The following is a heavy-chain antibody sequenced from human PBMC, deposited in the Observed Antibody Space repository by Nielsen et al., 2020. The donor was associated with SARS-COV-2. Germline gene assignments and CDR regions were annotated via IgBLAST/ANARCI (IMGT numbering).Heavy chain of an antibody. CDR1: GFTFSSYG. Sequence: GGSLRLSCAASGFTFSSYGMHWVRQAPGKGLEWVAVISYDGSNKYYADSVKGRFTISRDNAKNSLYLQMDSLRADDTATYFCASSGWLDYWGPGTPVTVSS. V-gene: IGHV3-30*03. D-gene: IGHD6-19*01. CDR2: ISYDGSNK. CDR3: ASSGWLDY. J-gene: IGHJ4*02.